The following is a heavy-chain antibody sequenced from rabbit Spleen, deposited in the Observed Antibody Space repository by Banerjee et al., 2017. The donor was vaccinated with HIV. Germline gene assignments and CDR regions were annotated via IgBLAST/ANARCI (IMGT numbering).Heavy chain of an antibody. Sequence: QEQLVESGGGLVQPEESLTLTCTASGFSFSSAFYMCWVRQAPGKGLEWIACIFGDGSVITSYYPNWPKGRFTISKASSTTVTLQMTSLTAADTATYFCARNYVNAFDPWGPGTLVTVS. CDR2: IFGDGSVITS. CDR1: GFSFSSAFY. J-gene: IGHJ2*01. D-gene: IGHD1-1*01. V-gene: IGHV1S45*01. CDR3: ARNYVNAFDP.